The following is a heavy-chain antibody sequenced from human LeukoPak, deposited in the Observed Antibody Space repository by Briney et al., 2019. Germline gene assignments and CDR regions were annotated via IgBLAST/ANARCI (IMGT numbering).Heavy chain of an antibody. Sequence: PSETLSLTCTASGGSISSGGYYWGWIRQPPGKGLEWIGCIYYSGSTYYNPSLKSLVTISVDTSKNQFSLTLSSVTAADTALYYCAREVTGTTNTLSNWFDPWGEGTPVTASS. V-gene: IGHV4-30-4*08. CDR1: GGSISSGGYY. CDR3: AREVTGTTNTLSNWFDP. CDR2: IYYSGST. J-gene: IGHJ5*02. D-gene: IGHD1-7*01.